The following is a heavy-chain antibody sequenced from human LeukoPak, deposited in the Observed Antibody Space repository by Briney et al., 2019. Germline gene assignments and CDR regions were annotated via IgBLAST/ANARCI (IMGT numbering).Heavy chain of an antibody. CDR2: IYQSGRT. Sequence: SQTLSLTCAVSGGSISSGDYSWSWIRQPPGKGLEWIGYIYQSGRTFYNPSLKSRVTISVDTSKNQISLEVTSVTAADTAVYYCVRHDGRGGATMGAFDSWGQGSLVTVSS. J-gene: IGHJ5*01. V-gene: IGHV4-30-2*01. CDR1: GGSISSGDYS. D-gene: IGHD4/OR15-4a*01. CDR3: VRHDGRGGATMGAFDS.